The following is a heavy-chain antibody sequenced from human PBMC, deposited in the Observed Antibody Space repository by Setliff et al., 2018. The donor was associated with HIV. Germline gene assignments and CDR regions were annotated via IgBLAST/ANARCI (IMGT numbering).Heavy chain of an antibody. CDR1: GYTFTSYA. J-gene: IGHJ1*01. CDR2: INAGNGNT. V-gene: IGHV1-3*01. Sequence: ASVKVSCKASGYTFTSYAMHWVRQAPGQRLEWMGWINAGNGNTKYSQKFQGRVTITRDTSASTAYMELRSLRSDDTAMYYCARDGGPYCGGDCHLFRLPFQHWGQGTLVTVSS. D-gene: IGHD2-21*02. CDR3: ARDGGPYCGGDCHLFRLPFQH.